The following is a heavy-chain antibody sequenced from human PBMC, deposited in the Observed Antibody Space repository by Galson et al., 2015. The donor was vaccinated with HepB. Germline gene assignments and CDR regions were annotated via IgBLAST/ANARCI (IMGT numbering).Heavy chain of an antibody. J-gene: IGHJ4*02. CDR1: GFTFSGSA. CDR3: TRPAFLGYCSGSSCPNPDY. V-gene: IGHV3-73*01. Sequence: SLRLSCAASGFTFSGSAMHWVRQASGKGLEWVGRIRSKANSYATAYAASVKGRFTISRDDSKNTAYLQMNSLKTEDTAVYYCTRPAFLGYCSGSSCPNPDYWGQGTLVTVSS. CDR2: IRSKANSYAT. D-gene: IGHD2-15*01.